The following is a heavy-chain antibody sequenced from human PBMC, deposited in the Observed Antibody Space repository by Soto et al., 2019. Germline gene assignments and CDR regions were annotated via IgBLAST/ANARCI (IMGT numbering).Heavy chain of an antibody. D-gene: IGHD6-13*01. CDR3: ARRKWAAAGTVGLDY. V-gene: IGHV3-11*01. CDR2: ISSSGSSI. Sequence: QVQLVESGGGLVKPGGSLRLSCAASGFTYSDFDMSWIHQAPGKGLEWVSYISSSGSSIYYADSVKGRFTVSRDNARNSLFLQMNSLRADDTAVYYCARRKWAAAGTVGLDYRGQGTLVTVSS. J-gene: IGHJ4*02. CDR1: GFTYSDFD.